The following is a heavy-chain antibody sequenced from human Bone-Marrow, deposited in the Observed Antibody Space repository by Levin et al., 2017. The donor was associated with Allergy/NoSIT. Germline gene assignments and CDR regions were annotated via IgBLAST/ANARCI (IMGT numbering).Heavy chain of an antibody. Sequence: GESLKISCKVSGYTLTELSMHWVRQAPGKGLEWMGGFDPEDGETIYAQKFQGRVTMTEDTSTDTAYMELSSLRSEDTAVYYCATGPLYYDILTGSHWYFDLWGRGTLVTVSS. CDR2: FDPEDGET. V-gene: IGHV1-24*01. CDR1: GYTLTELS. CDR3: ATGPLYYDILTGSHWYFDL. J-gene: IGHJ2*01. D-gene: IGHD3-9*01.